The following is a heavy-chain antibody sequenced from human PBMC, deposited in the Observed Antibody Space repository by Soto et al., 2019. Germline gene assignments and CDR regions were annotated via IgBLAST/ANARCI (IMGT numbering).Heavy chain of an antibody. J-gene: IGHJ4*02. D-gene: IGHD2-2*01. CDR1: GFTFSSYW. V-gene: IGHV3-7*01. Sequence: DVPLVESGGGLVQPGGSRRLSCAASGFTFSSYWMSWVRQAPGKGLEWVANIKQEGSEKNDVASVRGRFTISRDNDENSLSLQRSSLRVEETAIYYCAREAVEKAINAWGQATLVTVSP. CDR3: AREAVEKAINA. CDR2: IKQEGSEK.